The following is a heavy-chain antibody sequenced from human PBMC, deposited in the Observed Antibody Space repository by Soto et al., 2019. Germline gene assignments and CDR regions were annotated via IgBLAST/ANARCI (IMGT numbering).Heavy chain of an antibody. J-gene: IGHJ4*02. Sequence: ASVKVSCKASGYTFTGYYIHWVRQAPGQGPEWMGWINPNIGGTNYAQKFKGRVTLTRDTSLSTAYMELSSLRSDDTAVYYCAILPYCSSAGCTHWNYAVDYWGQGTLVTVSS. CDR2: INPNIGGT. V-gene: IGHV1-2*02. CDR1: GYTFTGYY. D-gene: IGHD2-2*01. CDR3: AILPYCSSAGCTHWNYAVDY.